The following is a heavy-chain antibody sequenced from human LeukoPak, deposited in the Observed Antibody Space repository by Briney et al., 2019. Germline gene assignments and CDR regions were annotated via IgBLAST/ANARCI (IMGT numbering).Heavy chain of an antibody. J-gene: IGHJ4*02. D-gene: IGHD3-3*01. CDR1: GYTFTSYD. CDR3: ARGYDFWSGYGLGY. V-gene: IGHV1-8*03. Sequence: ASVKVSCKASGYTFTSYDINWVRQATGQGLEWMGWMNPNSGNTGYAQKFQGRVTITRNTSISTAYMELSSLRSEDTAVYYCARGYDFWSGYGLGYWGQGTLVTVSS. CDR2: MNPNSGNT.